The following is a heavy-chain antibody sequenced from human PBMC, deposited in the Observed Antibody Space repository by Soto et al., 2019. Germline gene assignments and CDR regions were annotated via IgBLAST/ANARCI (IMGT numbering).Heavy chain of an antibody. CDR1: GFTFDDYA. Sequence: EVQLVESGGGLVQPGRSLRLSCAASGFTFDDYAMHWVRQAPGKGLEWVSGISFNSGSIGYADSVKGRFTISRDNAKNSLYLQMNSLRAEDTALYYCAKMSLTAHTHYYYGMDVWGQGTTVTVSS. J-gene: IGHJ6*02. V-gene: IGHV3-9*01. D-gene: IGHD3-16*01. CDR2: ISFNSGSI. CDR3: AKMSLTAHTHYYYGMDV.